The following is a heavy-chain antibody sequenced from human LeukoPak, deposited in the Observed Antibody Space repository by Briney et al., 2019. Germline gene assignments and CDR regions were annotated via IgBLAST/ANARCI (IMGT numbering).Heavy chain of an antibody. J-gene: IGHJ5*02. D-gene: IGHD3-3*01. CDR3: ARAHTIFGVYPGWLDP. CDR2: INSDGSST. Sequence: GGSLRLSCAASGFTFSSYWMNWVRQAPGKGLVWVSRINSDGSSTSYADSVKGRFTISRDNAKNTLYLQMNSLRAEDTAVYYCARAHTIFGVYPGWLDPWGQGTLVTVSS. V-gene: IGHV3-74*01. CDR1: GFTFSSYW.